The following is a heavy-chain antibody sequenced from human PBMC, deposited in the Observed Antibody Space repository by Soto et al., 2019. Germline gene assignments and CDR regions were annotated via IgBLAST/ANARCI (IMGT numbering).Heavy chain of an antibody. D-gene: IGHD2-15*01. CDR3: ARSAVVTVPDY. V-gene: IGHV4-39*01. CDR2: IYYSGST. Sequence: QLQLQESDPGLVKPSETLSLTCTVSGGSISSSSYYWGWIRQPPGKGLEWIGSIYYSGSTYYNPSLQSRGTTYVDTAQHQFPLKMSSVTAAATAVYSCARSAVVTVPDYWGQGTLVTVSS. J-gene: IGHJ4*02. CDR1: GGSISSSSYY.